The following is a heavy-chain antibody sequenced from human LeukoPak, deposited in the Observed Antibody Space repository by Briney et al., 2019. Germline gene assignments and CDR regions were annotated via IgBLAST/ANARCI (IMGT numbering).Heavy chain of an antibody. CDR1: GFTFSGSA. D-gene: IGHD1-26*01. V-gene: IGHV3-73*01. Sequence: PGGSLRLSCAASGFTFSGSAMHWVRQASGKGLEWVGRIRSKANSYATAYAASVKGRFTISRDDSKNTAYLQMNSLKTEDTAVYSCTPRRGSYSPWFDPWGQEPLVTVSS. CDR2: IRSKANSYAT. J-gene: IGHJ5*02. CDR3: TPRRGSYSPWFDP.